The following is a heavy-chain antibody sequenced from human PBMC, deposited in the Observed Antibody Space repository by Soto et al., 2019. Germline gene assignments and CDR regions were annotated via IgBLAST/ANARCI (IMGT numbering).Heavy chain of an antibody. CDR3: AKDLASLDPIPDGMDV. J-gene: IGHJ6*02. CDR2: IYSAGST. CDR1: GLTVSSSY. D-gene: IGHD2-2*02. Sequence: HPGGSLRLSCAASGLTVSSSYMSWVRQAPGKGLQWVSVIYSAGSTYYANSVKGRFTISRDISTNMVYLQMNSLRAEDTAVYYCAKDLASLDPIPDGMDVWGQGTTVTVSS. V-gene: IGHV3-53*01.